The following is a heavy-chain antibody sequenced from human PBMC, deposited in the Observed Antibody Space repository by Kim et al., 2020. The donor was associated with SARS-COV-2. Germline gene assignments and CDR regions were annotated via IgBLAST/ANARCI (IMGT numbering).Heavy chain of an antibody. CDR2: ISAGVGTT. D-gene: IGHD6-6*01. CDR3: ARTSSTFKFPT. V-gene: IGHV3-23*01. Sequence: GGSLRLSCADSGFTISGSAMSWVRQAPGKGLEWVSFISAGVGTTYYADSVKGRFTISRDNSKNTLFLQMSSLRADDTAIYHCARTSSTFKFPTWGQGTLV. J-gene: IGHJ5*02. CDR1: GFTISGSA.